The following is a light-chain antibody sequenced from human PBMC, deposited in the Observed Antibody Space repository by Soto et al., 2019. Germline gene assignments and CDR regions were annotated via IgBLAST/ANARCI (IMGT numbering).Light chain of an antibody. CDR3: RQYNNWPET. CDR1: QSVSSN. CDR2: GAS. J-gene: IGKJ3*01. V-gene: IGKV3-15*01. Sequence: EIVMTQSPATLSVSPGERATLSCRASQSVSSNLAWYQQKPGQAPRLLIYGASNRATGIPARFSGSGSGTEFTLTNSSLQSEDFAVYYCRQYNNWPETFGPGNKVDIK.